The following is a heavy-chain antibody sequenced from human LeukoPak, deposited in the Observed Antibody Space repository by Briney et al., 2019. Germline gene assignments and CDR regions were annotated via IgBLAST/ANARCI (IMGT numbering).Heavy chain of an antibody. CDR1: GYTFTSYG. Sequence: ASVKVSCKASGYTFTSYGISWVRQAPGQGLEWMGWISGYNGNTNYAQNLQGRVTMTTDTSMSTGYMELRSLRSDDTAVYYCARSPIARVAATTPYYMDVWAKGTTVTISS. V-gene: IGHV1-18*01. CDR2: ISGYNGNT. CDR3: ARSPIARVAATTPYYMDV. D-gene: IGHD6-19*01. J-gene: IGHJ6*03.